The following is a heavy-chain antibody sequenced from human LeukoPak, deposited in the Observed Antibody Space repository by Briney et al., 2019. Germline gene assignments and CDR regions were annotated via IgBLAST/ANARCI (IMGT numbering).Heavy chain of an antibody. CDR3: ARDSGTDAFDI. CDR1: GGSISSGSYF. J-gene: IGHJ3*02. CDR2: IYSSGTT. Sequence: PSQTLSLTCTVSGGSISSGSYFWSWIRQSAGKGLEWIGRIYSSGTTNYNPSLKSRVTISVDTSKIQFSLKMNSVTAADTALYYCARDSGTDAFDIWGQGTMVTISS. V-gene: IGHV4-61*02. D-gene: IGHD3-10*01.